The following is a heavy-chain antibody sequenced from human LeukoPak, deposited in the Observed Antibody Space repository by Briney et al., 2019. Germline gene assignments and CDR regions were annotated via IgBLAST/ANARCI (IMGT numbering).Heavy chain of an antibody. Sequence: PGGSLRLSCAVSGFTVSTNYMSWVRQAPGRGLEWVSIIYSGGSTYYADSVKGRFTISRDNSKNTLYLQMNSLRAEDTAVYYCARDRPRYDFWSGYGYFDYWGQGTLVTVSS. V-gene: IGHV3-53*01. CDR3: ARDRPRYDFWSGYGYFDY. D-gene: IGHD3-3*01. CDR2: IYSGGST. CDR1: GFTVSTNY. J-gene: IGHJ4*02.